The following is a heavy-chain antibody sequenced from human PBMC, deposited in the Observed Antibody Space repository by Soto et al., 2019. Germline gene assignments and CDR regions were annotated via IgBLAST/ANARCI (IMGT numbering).Heavy chain of an antibody. D-gene: IGHD6-6*01. V-gene: IGHV5-51*01. Sequence: GESLKISCKGSGYSFTIYLIAWVRKMPGKGLEWMGMIYPGDSDTRYSPSFQGQVTISADKSITTAYLQWSSLSASDTAMYYCARSYSSSSYFDYWGQGALVTVSS. CDR3: ARSYSSSSYFDY. J-gene: IGHJ4*02. CDR2: IYPGDSDT. CDR1: GYSFTIYL.